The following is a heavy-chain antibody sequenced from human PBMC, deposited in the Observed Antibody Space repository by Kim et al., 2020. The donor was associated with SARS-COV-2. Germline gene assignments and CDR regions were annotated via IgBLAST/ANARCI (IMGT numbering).Heavy chain of an antibody. V-gene: IGHV4-4*07. CDR1: GGSISSYY. J-gene: IGHJ5*02. CDR2: IYTSGST. CDR3: ARGIAVADPFDP. D-gene: IGHD6-19*01. Sequence: SETLSLTCTVSGGSISSYYWSWIRQPAGKGLEWIGRIYTSGSTNYNPSLKSRVTMSVDTSKNQFSLKLSSVTAADTAVYYCARGIAVADPFDPWGQATLVTVSS.